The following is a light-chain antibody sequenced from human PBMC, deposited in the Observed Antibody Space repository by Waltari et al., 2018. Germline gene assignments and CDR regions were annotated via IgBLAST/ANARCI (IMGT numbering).Light chain of an antibody. J-gene: IGKJ4*01. CDR3: QQYGTSPLT. V-gene: IGKV3-20*01. CDR1: QTVTTDY. Sequence: EIVLTQSPGTLSLSPGERATLSCRASQTVTTDYLAWYQQKPGQAPKLLIFGASGRATGVPDRFSGSGSGTDFTLTISRLEPDDFAVDYCQQYGTSPLTFGGGTKVEIK. CDR2: GAS.